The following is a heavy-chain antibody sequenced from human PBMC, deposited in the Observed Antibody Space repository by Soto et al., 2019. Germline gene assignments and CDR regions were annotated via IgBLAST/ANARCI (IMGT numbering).Heavy chain of an antibody. V-gene: IGHV3-23*01. CDR1: GFSFSIYA. CDR2: ISGSGENT. CDR3: ADGGEWSFNFEY. Sequence: EVRLLESGGGLVQPGGSLRLSCAASGFSFSIYAMSWVRQAPGKGLEWVCGISGSGENTYYADSVKGRFTISRDNSKNTLYLQMNNLRVEDKAVYYCADGGEWSFNFEYWGQGTLVTVFS. D-gene: IGHD3-3*01. J-gene: IGHJ4*02.